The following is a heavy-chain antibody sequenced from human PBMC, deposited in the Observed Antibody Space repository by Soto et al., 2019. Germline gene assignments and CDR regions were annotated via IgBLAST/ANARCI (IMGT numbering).Heavy chain of an antibody. CDR3: ARAIAARPGYYYGMDV. CDR1: GYTFTSYY. J-gene: IGHJ6*02. V-gene: IGHV1-46*01. CDR2: INPSGGST. Sequence: AASVKVSCKASGYTFTSYYMHWVRQAPGQGLEWMGIINPSGGSTSYAQKFQGRVTMTRDTSTSTVYMELSSLRSEDTAVYYCARAIAARPGYYYGMDVWGQGTTVTVSS. D-gene: IGHD6-6*01.